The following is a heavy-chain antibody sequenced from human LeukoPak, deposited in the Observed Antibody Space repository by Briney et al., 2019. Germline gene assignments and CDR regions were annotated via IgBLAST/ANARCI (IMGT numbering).Heavy chain of an antibody. CDR2: IGGGGGST. CDR3: AKEEISGIYYYYFYGMDV. J-gene: IGHJ6*02. V-gene: IGHV3-23*01. CDR1: GFAFSSYA. D-gene: IGHD1-26*01. Sequence: GGSRKPSGEASGFAFSSYAINGVGQAPGRGLRWVSAIGGGGGSTYYADSVKGRFTISRDNSENTLYLQMNGLRAEDTAVYYCAKEEISGIYYYYFYGMDVWGQGTTVTVSS.